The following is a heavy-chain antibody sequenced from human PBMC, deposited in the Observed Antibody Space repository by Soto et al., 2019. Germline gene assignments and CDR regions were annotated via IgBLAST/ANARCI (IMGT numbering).Heavy chain of an antibody. CDR1: GFSLSDATMG. CDR3: ARIWISDSTYGGNDY. D-gene: IGHD2-2*03. V-gene: IGHV2-26*01. CDR2: IFSNDEK. Sequence: QVTLEESGPVLVKPTETLTLTCTVSGFSLSDATMGVSWIRQPPGKALEWLAHIFSNDEKSYSTSLKSRLTISKDTSKSQVVLTMTDMDPVDTATYYCARIWISDSTYGGNDYWGQGTLVTVSS. J-gene: IGHJ4*02.